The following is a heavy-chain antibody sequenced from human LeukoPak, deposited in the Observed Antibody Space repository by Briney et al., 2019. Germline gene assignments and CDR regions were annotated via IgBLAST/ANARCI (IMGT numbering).Heavy chain of an antibody. J-gene: IGHJ4*02. CDR2: IYSGGNT. Sequence: QPGGSLRLSCTASGTSFINTHMNGVCKGPGKGREWVSVIYSGGNTYYAESVKGRFTISRDNSENTLYLQMNSLRAEDTAVYYCARRSATFYFDYWGQGTLVTVSS. D-gene: IGHD3-3*01. CDR3: ARRSATFYFDY. V-gene: IGHV3-66*02. CDR1: GTSFINTH.